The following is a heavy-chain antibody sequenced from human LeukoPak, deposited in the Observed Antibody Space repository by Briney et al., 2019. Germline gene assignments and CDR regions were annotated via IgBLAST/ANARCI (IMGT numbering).Heavy chain of an antibody. J-gene: IGHJ6*02. Sequence: PGGSLRLSCAASGFTVSSNYMSWVRQAPGKGLEWVSLIYAGGSTYYADAVKGRFTISRHNSKNTLHLQMNSLRVEDTAVYYCATAGSSELPWDYAMDVRGQGTTVTVSS. CDR3: ATAGSSELPWDYAMDV. CDR2: IYAGGST. D-gene: IGHD1-26*01. CDR1: GFTVSSNY. V-gene: IGHV3-53*04.